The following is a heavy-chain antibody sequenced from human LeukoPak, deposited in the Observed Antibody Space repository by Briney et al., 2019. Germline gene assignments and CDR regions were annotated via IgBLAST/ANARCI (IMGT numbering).Heavy chain of an antibody. CDR3: ARGSFDSSGYYVFDY. CDR2: IYNSGNT. V-gene: IGHV4-4*07. D-gene: IGHD3-22*01. CDR1: GDSITRNY. Sequence: SETLSLTCTVSGDSITRNYWSWIRQPAGKGLEWIGRIYNSGNTNYSPSLDSRVTMSTDTSQNPFSPELTSVTAADTAVYYCARGSFDSSGYYVFDYWGQGTLVTVSS. J-gene: IGHJ4*02.